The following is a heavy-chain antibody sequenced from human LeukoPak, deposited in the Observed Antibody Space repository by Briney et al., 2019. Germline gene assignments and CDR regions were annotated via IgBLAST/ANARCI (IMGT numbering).Heavy chain of an antibody. CDR2: ISGSGGST. D-gene: IGHD6-6*01. J-gene: IGHJ6*03. V-gene: IGHV3-23*01. CDR3: AKDPSSSYDYYYMYV. CDR1: GFTFSSYA. Sequence: GGSLRLSCAASGFTFSSYAMSWVRQAPGKGLEWVSAISGSGGSTYYADSVKGRFTISRDNSKNTPYLQMNSLRAEDTAVYYCAKDPSSSYDYYYMYVWGKGTTVTVSS.